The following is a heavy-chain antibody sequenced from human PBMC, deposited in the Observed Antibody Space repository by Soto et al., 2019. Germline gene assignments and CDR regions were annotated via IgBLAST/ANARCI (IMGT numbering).Heavy chain of an antibody. J-gene: IGHJ3*02. CDR2: IYYSGST. D-gene: IGHD3-9*01. CDR3: AREILTEGAFDI. Sequence: PSETLSLTCTVSGGSISSYYWSWIQQPPGKGLEWIGYIYYSGSTNYNPSLKSRVTISVDTSKNQFSLKLSSVTAADTAVYYCAREILTEGAFDIWGQGTMVTVSS. CDR1: GGSISSYY. V-gene: IGHV4-59*01.